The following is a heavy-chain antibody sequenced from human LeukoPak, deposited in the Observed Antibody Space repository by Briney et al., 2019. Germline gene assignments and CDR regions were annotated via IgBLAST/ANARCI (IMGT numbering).Heavy chain of an antibody. Sequence: SETLSLTCTVSGGSISSSNYYWGWIRQPPGKGLEWIGSIYYSGSTYYNPSLKSGVTISVDTSKNQFTLKLSSVTAADTAVYYCARQSSDILTGYYRGPYYYYGMDVWGQGTTVTVSS. J-gene: IGHJ6*02. V-gene: IGHV4-39*01. D-gene: IGHD3-9*01. CDR1: GGSISSSNYY. CDR3: ARQSSDILTGYYRGPYYYYGMDV. CDR2: IYYSGST.